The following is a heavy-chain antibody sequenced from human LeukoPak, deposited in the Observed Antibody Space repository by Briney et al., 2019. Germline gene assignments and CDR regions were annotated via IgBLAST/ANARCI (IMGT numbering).Heavy chain of an antibody. Sequence: GSLRLSCTASEFTFSSYVMSWIRQPAGKGLEWIGRIYNNENTNYNPSLKSRVTMSIDTSRNQFSLKMSSVTAADTAVYYCARGPYTADSYKFDSWGQGTLVTVSS. D-gene: IGHD2-2*02. V-gene: IGHV4-4*07. CDR3: ARGPYTADSYKFDS. CDR2: IYNNENT. J-gene: IGHJ4*02. CDR1: EFTFSSYV.